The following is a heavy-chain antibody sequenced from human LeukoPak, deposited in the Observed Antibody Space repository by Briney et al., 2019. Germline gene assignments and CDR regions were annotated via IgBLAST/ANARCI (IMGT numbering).Heavy chain of an antibody. Sequence: SETLSLTCTVSGGSISSYYWSWIRQPAGKGLEWIGRIYTSGSTNYNPSLKSRVTMSVDTSKNQFSLKLSSVTAADTAVYYCARGRMVRGVIITYAFDIWGQGTMVTVSS. D-gene: IGHD3-10*01. CDR3: ARGRMVRGVIITYAFDI. CDR1: GGSISSYY. CDR2: IYTSGST. J-gene: IGHJ3*02. V-gene: IGHV4-4*07.